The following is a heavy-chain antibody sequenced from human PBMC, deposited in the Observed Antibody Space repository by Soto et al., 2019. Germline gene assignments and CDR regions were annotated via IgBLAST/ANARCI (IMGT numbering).Heavy chain of an antibody. J-gene: IGHJ6*02. CDR2: IYWDDDK. D-gene: IGHD2-15*01. V-gene: IGHV2-5*02. CDR1: GFSLTTGGMG. CDR3: PRIYCVGGNCYRRGGFYYGMDV. Sequence: QITLKESGPTLVQPTQTLTLTCSFSGFSLTTGGMGVGWIRQPPGKALEWLALIYWDDDKGYSPSLKSRLTIIKDTSKNQVVLTMTKMDPVDTATYYCPRIYCVGGNCYRRGGFYYGMDVWGQGTTVTVSS.